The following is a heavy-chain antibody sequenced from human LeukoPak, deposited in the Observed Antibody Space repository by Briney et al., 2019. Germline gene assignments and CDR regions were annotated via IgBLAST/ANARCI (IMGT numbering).Heavy chain of an antibody. CDR2: IWYDGSNK. CDR1: GFTFSSYG. J-gene: IGHJ4*02. Sequence: GGSLRLSCAASGFTFSSYGMHWVRQAPGKGLEWVAVIWYDGSNKYYADSVKGRFTISRDNSKNTLYLQMNSLRAEDRDVYDCAKDYCSVWMEYWGQGAMVTVSS. CDR3: AKDYCSVWMEY. D-gene: IGHD6-19*01. V-gene: IGHV3-33*06.